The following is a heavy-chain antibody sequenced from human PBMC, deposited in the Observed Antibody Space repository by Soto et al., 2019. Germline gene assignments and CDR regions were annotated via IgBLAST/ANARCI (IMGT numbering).Heavy chain of an antibody. D-gene: IGHD4-17*01. Sequence: QVQLVQSGAEVQKPGSSVKVSCKGSGGTFNRYIISWVRQAPGQGLEWMGRFIPMVGIANYAQKFQGRVTITADKSTGTAYMELSNLRSEDTAVYYCAGAPTTGRAFDIWGQGTMVTVSS. CDR3: AGAPTTGRAFDI. CDR2: FIPMVGIA. V-gene: IGHV1-69*02. CDR1: GGTFNRYI. J-gene: IGHJ3*02.